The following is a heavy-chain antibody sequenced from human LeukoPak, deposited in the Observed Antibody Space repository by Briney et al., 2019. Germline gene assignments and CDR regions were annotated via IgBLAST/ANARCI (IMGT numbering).Heavy chain of an antibody. Sequence: SETLSLTCTVSGGSISSGDYYWSWIRQPPGKGLEWIGYIYYSGSTYYNPSLKSRVTISVDTSKNQFSLKLSSVTAAHTAVYYCARNVVSVEWLPLDYWGQGTLVTVSS. J-gene: IGHJ4*02. V-gene: IGHV4-30-4*08. CDR3: ARNVVSVEWLPLDY. CDR1: GGSISSGDYY. CDR2: IYYSGST. D-gene: IGHD3-3*01.